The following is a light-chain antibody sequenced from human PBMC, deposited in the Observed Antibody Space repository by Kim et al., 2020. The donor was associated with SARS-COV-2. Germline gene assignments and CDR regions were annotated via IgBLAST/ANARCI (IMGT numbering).Light chain of an antibody. CDR1: STNTGSNT. CDR3: STWDDSLDGPV. J-gene: IGLJ2*01. V-gene: IGLV1-44*01. CDR2: SDN. Sequence: GQRVSISWSGSSTNTGSNTVTWYQHLPGTAPRRLIYSDNQRPSGVPDRFSGSKSGTSASLAISGLQSEDEVHYVCSTWDDSLDGPVFGGGTQLTVL.